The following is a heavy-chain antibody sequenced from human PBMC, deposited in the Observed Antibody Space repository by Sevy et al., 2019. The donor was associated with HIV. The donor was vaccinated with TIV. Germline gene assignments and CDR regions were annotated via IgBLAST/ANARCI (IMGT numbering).Heavy chain of an antibody. D-gene: IGHD6-19*01. V-gene: IGHV3-30*03. CDR2: VSYDGSHK. Sequence: GGSLRLSCVASGFTFSTHGMHWVRQAPGKGLEWVAVVSYDGSHKYQVDSVKGRFTISRDNSKNTVYLQMNSLRAVDTAVYYCARDSWYSTDWYPGYWGQGTLVTVSS. CDR3: ARDSWYSTDWYPGY. J-gene: IGHJ4*02. CDR1: GFTFSTHG.